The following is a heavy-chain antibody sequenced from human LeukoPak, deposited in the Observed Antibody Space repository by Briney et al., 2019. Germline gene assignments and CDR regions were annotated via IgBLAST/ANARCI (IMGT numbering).Heavy chain of an antibody. D-gene: IGHD4-11*01. CDR2: IYYSGST. CDR3: ARTTITPEYYYYMDV. V-gene: IGHV4-59*12. J-gene: IGHJ6*03. Sequence: PSETLSLTCTVSGGSMSSYYWSWLRQPPGKGVEWIGYIYYSGSTNYNPSLKSRVTISVDTSKNQFSLKLSSVTAADTAVYYCARTTITPEYYYYMDVWGKGTTVTVSS. CDR1: GGSMSSYY.